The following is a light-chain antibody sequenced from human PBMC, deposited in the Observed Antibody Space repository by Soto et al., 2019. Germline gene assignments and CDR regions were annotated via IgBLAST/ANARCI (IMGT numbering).Light chain of an antibody. J-gene: IGKJ5*01. CDR1: QSISNS. CDR2: RAS. Sequence: IQITHSPSTRSASVVDRVTITFRASQSISNSLAWYQQKPGKAPKLLIYRASALQSGVPSRFSGSGSGTEFTLTITSLQPEDFATYYCQQLNSFPITFGQGTRLEIK. CDR3: QQLNSFPIT. V-gene: IGKV1-5*03.